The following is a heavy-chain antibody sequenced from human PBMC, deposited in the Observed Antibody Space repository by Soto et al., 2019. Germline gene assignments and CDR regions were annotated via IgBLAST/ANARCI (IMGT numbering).Heavy chain of an antibody. Sequence: EVQLVESGGGLVQPGGSLKLSCAASVFTFCGSTIHWVRQTSGKGLEWVGRIPCKTHTYATAYAASVKGRFTISRDESKNTAYLQMNSLKTEDSAVYYCTRQHLDVPVASEIDYWGQGTLVTVSS. J-gene: IGHJ4*02. CDR2: IPCKTHTYAT. D-gene: IGHD6-19*01. V-gene: IGHV3-73*02. CDR1: VFTFCGST. CDR3: TRQHLDVPVASEIDY.